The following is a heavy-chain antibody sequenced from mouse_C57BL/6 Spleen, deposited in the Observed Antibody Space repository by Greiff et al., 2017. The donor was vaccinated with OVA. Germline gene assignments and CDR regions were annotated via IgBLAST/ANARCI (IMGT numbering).Heavy chain of an antibody. CDR3: TRGPRFAY. J-gene: IGHJ3*01. CDR1: GFTFSDAW. Sequence: EVQVVESGGGLVQPGGSMKLSCAASGFTFSDAWMDWVRQSPEKGLEWVAEIRNKANNHATYYAESVKGRFTISRDDSKGSVSVQMNSLRAKDTGIYYCTRGPRFAYWGQGTLVTVSA. V-gene: IGHV6-6*01. CDR2: IRNKANNHAT.